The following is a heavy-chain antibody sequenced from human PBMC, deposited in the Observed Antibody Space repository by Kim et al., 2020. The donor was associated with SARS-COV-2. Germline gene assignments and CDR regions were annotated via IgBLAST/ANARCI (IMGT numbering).Heavy chain of an antibody. CDR1: GGSISSSSYY. CDR2: IYYSGST. Sequence: SETLSLTCTVSGGSISSSSYYWGWIRQPPGKGLEWIGSIYYSGSTYYNPSLKSRVTISVDTSKNQFSLKLSSVTAADTDVYYCAREDSRRDYWGQGTLVTVSS. D-gene: IGHD6-13*01. V-gene: IGHV4-39*02. CDR3: AREDSRRDY. J-gene: IGHJ4*02.